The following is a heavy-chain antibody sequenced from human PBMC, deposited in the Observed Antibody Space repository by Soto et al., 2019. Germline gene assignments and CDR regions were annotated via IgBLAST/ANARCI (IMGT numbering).Heavy chain of an antibody. Sequence: EVQLVESGGGLVKPGGSLRLSCVVSGFTFISYSMNWVRQAPGKGLEWVSSISSSSIYTYYADSVKGRFTISRDNAKNSVYLQMNSLRAEDTAVYYCARDFKESQYYYYCMDVWGKGTTVTVSS. CDR3: ARDFKESQYYYYCMDV. CDR2: ISSSSIYT. D-gene: IGHD3-10*01. CDR1: GFTFISYS. J-gene: IGHJ6*03. V-gene: IGHV3-21*06.